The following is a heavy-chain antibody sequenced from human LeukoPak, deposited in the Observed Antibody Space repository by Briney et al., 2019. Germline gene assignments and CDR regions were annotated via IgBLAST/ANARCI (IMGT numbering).Heavy chain of an antibody. J-gene: IGHJ4*02. Sequence: SVKVSCKASGGTFSSYAISWVRQAPGQGLVWMGGIIPIFGTANYAQKFQGRVTITTDESTSRAYMELSSLRSEDTAVYYCAAADDFWSGPDYWGQGTLVTASS. D-gene: IGHD3-3*01. CDR3: AAADDFWSGPDY. CDR2: IIPIFGTA. CDR1: GGTFSSYA. V-gene: IGHV1-69*05.